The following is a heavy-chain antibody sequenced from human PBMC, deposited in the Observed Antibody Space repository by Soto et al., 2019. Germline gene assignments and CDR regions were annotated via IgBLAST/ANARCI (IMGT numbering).Heavy chain of an antibody. CDR2: IYTSGST. D-gene: IGHD1-26*01. CDR3: ARFGSSGRAFDI. V-gene: IGHV4-4*07. Sequence: SETLSLTCTVSGGSISSYYWSWIRQPVGKGLEWIGRIYTSGSTNYNPSLKSRVTMSVDTSKNQFSLKLSSVTAADTAVYYCARFGSSGRAFDIWGQGTMVTVSS. CDR1: GGSISSYY. J-gene: IGHJ3*02.